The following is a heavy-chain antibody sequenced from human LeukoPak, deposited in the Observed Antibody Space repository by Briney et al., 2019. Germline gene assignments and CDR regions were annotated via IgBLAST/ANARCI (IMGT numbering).Heavy chain of an antibody. CDR2: INHSGST. Sequence: SETLSLTCAVYGGSFSGYYWSWIRQPPGKGLEWIGEINHSGSTNYNPSLKSRVTISVDTSKNQFSLKLSSVTAADTAVYYCARGTSYSPNWFDPWGQGTLVTVSS. V-gene: IGHV4-34*01. D-gene: IGHD2-2*01. J-gene: IGHJ5*02. CDR3: ARGTSYSPNWFDP. CDR1: GGSFSGYY.